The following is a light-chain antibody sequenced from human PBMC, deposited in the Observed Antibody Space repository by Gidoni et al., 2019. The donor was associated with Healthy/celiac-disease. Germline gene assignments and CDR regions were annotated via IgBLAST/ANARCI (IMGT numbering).Light chain of an antibody. V-gene: IGKV1-27*01. CDR2: ATA. Sequence: IHMTQSPSSLSASVGDRVTITSRASQVISNYLAWYQQKPGKVPQLLLYATATVQSRVPSRFSGSGSGTDCTLTMSGLQPQDIATYYCQKYNSAAWTFPHATEVEIK. CDR1: QVISNY. J-gene: IGKJ1*01. CDR3: QKYNSAAWT.